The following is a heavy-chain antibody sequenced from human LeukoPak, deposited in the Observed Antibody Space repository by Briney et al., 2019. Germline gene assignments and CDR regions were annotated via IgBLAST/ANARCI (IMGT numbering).Heavy chain of an antibody. J-gene: IGHJ3*02. V-gene: IGHV1-3*01. Sequence: ASVKVSCKASGYTFTNYAIHWVRQAPGQRLEWMGWINAGIGNTKYSQKFQGRVAITRDTSASTAYMELSSLRSEDTAVYYCARTQGVFYGGNFCAFHIWGQGTMVTVSS. CDR1: GYTFTNYA. CDR3: ARTQGVFYGGNFCAFHI. CDR2: INAGIGNT. D-gene: IGHD4-23*01.